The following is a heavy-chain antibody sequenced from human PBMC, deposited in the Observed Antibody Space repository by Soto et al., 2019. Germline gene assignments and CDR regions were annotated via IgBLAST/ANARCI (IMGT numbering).Heavy chain of an antibody. J-gene: IGHJ4*02. CDR1: GFSLTTSGVG. V-gene: IGHV2-5*02. CDR3: APHPYYGFGGYSFGH. CDR2: IYWDDDK. Sequence: QITLKESGPTLVRPTQTLTLTCTFSGFSLTTSGVGVGWIRQPPGKALEWLAVIYWDDDKRYSSSLKSRLTITEGTSKNQVVLTMTNMDPVDTATYYCAPHPYYGFGGYSFGHWGQGTLVTVSS. D-gene: IGHD3-10*01.